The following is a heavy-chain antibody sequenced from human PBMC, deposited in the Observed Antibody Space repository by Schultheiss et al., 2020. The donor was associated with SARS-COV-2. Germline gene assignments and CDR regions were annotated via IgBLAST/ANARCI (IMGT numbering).Heavy chain of an antibody. CDR1: GYTFTGYY. CDR2: IIPIFGIA. J-gene: IGHJ6*02. CDR3: ARTSYYYGMDV. Sequence: ASVKVSCKASGYTFTGYYMHWVRQAPGQGLEWMGRIIPIFGIANYAQKLQGRVTMTTDTSTSTAYMELRSLRSDDTAVYYCARTSYYYGMDVWGQGTTVTVSS. V-gene: IGHV1-18*04.